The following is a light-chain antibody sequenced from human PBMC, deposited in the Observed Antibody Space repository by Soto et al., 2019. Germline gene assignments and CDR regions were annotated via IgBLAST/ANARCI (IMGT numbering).Light chain of an antibody. J-gene: IGKJ2*01. CDR2: AAS. Sequence: DIQMTQSPPSVSASVGARVTITCRASQSIRNYLNWYQQKPRQAPKLLIYAASILQSGVPSRFRGSGPGTDFTLISSSPQPEDFATSYCQQSYSTPYTFGHGNKLYIK. V-gene: IGKV1-39*01. CDR3: QQSYSTPYT. CDR1: QSIRNY.